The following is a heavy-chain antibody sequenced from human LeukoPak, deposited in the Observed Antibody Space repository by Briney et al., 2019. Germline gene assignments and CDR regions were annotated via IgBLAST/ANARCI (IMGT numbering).Heavy chain of an antibody. CDR3: VGGEEYQILYKGFDL. V-gene: IGHV3-33*01. CDR2: IWYDGSKT. Sequence: GGSLRLACAASGFTFSTYGMHWVRQAPGKGLEWVAVIWYDGSKTYYSDSVKGRFSVSRDNSKNTLYLQMDSLRAEDTAVYYCVGGEEYQILYKGFDLWGQGTLVTVSS. D-gene: IGHD2-2*02. CDR1: GFTFSTYG. J-gene: IGHJ5*02.